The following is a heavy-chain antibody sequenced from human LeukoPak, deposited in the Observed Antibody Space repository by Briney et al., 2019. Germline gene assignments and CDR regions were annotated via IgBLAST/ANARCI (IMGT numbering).Heavy chain of an antibody. V-gene: IGHV5-51*01. D-gene: IGHD3-10*01. J-gene: IGHJ6*03. CDR2: IYPGDSDT. CDR3: ARFVGSGGYYYYYYMDV. Sequence: GESLKISCKGSGYSFNSYWIGWVRQMPGKGLEWMGIIYPGDSDTRYSPSFQGQVTISADKSISTAYLQWSSLKASDTAMYYCARFVGSGGYYYYYYMDVWGKGTTVTISS. CDR1: GYSFNSYW.